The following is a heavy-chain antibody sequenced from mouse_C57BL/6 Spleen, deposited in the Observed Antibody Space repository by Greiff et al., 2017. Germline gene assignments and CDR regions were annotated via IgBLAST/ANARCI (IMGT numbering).Heavy chain of an antibody. CDR3: ARWVVDWYFDV. CDR1: GYTFTSYW. Sequence: QVQLKQPGAELVMPGASVKLSCKASGYTFTSYWMHWVKQRPGQGLEWIGEIDPSDSYTNYNQKFKGKSTLTVDKSSSTAYMQLSSLTSEDSAVYYCARWVVDWYFDVWGTGTTVTVSS. CDR2: IDPSDSYT. J-gene: IGHJ1*03. V-gene: IGHV1-69*01. D-gene: IGHD1-1*01.